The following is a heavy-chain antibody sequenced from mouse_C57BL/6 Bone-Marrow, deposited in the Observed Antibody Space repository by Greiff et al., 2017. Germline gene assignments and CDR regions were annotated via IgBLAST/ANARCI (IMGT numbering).Heavy chain of an antibody. CDR2: IHPNGGST. Sequence: VQLQQPGAELVKPGASVKLSCKASGYTFTSYWMHWVKQRPGHGLEWIGMIHPNGGSTNYNEKFKGKATLTVDKSSSTAYIQLSSQTSEDSAVYCCSTDNYDPVDYWGQGTTLTVSS. CDR1: GYTFTSYW. CDR3: STDNYDPVDY. V-gene: IGHV1-64*01. D-gene: IGHD2-12*01. J-gene: IGHJ2*01.